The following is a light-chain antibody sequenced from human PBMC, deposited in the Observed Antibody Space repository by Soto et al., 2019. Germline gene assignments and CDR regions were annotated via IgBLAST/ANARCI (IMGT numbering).Light chain of an antibody. Sequence: QSALTQPRSVSGSPGQSVTISCTGTSSDVGGYTYVSWYQQHPGKAPKLMIYDVSKRPSGVPDRFSGSKSGNTASVAISGLQAEDEADYYCCSYAGNYTLLFGGGTKLTVL. J-gene: IGLJ2*01. CDR2: DVS. CDR3: CSYAGNYTLL. V-gene: IGLV2-11*01. CDR1: SSDVGGYTY.